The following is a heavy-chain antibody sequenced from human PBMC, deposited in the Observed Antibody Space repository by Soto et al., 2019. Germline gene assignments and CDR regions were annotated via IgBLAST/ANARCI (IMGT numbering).Heavy chain of an antibody. CDR3: ATDPYQDYGDSYYYYALDA. D-gene: IGHD4-17*01. V-gene: IGHV4-34*01. J-gene: IGHJ6*02. CDR2: INHSGTT. CDR1: GGSFSGYS. Sequence: SETLSLTCAVYGGSFSGYSWTWLRQPPGKGRGWIGEINHSGTTDYNPALKSRVTMSVDTSKNQVSLNLTSVTAADTAVYFCATDPYQDYGDSYYYYALDAWGPGLTDTVSS.